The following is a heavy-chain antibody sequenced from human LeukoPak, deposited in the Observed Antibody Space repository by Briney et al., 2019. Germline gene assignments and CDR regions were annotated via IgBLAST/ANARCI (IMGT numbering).Heavy chain of an antibody. CDR2: IRYDGSNK. Sequence: GGSLRLSCAASGFILTTYDMNWVRQAPGKGLEWVAFIRYDGSNKYYADSVKGRFTISRDNSKNTLYLQMNSLRAEDTAVYYCAKKRDYMDVWGKGTTVTVSS. CDR1: GFILTTYD. V-gene: IGHV3-30*02. CDR3: AKKRDYMDV. J-gene: IGHJ6*03.